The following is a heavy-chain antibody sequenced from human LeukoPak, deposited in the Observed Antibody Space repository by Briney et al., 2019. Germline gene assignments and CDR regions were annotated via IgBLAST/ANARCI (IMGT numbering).Heavy chain of an antibody. CDR3: AGDPFRSHRSPLDWFGDP. CDR1: GYTFTTYG. J-gene: IGHJ4*02. V-gene: IGHV1-18*01. D-gene: IGHD3-10*01. Sequence: ASVKVSCKASGYTFTTYGISWVRQAPGQGPEWMGWISGKNGDTKYAQILQDRVTMTTDTSTNTAYMELRNLRSDDTAVYYCAGDPFRSHRSPLDWFGDPWGQGTLVTVSS. CDR2: ISGKNGDT.